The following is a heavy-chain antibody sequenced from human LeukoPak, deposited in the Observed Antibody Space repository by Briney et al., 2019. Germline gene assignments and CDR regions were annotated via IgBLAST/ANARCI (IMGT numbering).Heavy chain of an antibody. CDR1: GGTFSSYA. D-gene: IGHD4-11*01. J-gene: IGHJ4*02. CDR3: ARGGTVTPSDY. CDR2: IIPIFGTA. V-gene: IGHV1-69*13. Sequence: GASVKVSCKASGGTFSSYAISWVRQAPGQGFEWMGGIIPIFGTANYAQKFQGRVTITADESTSTAYMELSSLRSEDTAVYYCARGGTVTPSDYWGQGTLVTVSS.